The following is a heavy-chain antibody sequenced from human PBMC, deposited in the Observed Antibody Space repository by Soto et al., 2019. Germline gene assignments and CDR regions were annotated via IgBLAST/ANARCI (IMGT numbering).Heavy chain of an antibody. CDR1: GYTFTSYD. Sequence: XSVKGACKAAGYTFTSYDVNWVRQATGQGLEWMGWMNPNSGNTGYAQKFQGRVTMTRNTSISTAYMELSSLRSEDTAVYYCARPLRHGMDVWGQGTTVTVSS. V-gene: IGHV1-8*01. CDR2: MNPNSGNT. CDR3: ARPLRHGMDV. J-gene: IGHJ6*02.